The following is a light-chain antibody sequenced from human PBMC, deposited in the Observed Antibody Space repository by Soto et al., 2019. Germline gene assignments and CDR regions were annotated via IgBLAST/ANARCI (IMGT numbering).Light chain of an antibody. V-gene: IGKV3-20*01. CDR2: GAS. CDR1: QSVSSNY. J-gene: IGKJ1*01. CDR3: QQYGISPWT. Sequence: EIVLTQSPGTLSLSPGERATLSCRASQSVSSNYLAWYQQKPGQTPRLLIYGASSRASGIPDRFSGSGSGTDFTLIIRSLESVDFAVFYCQQYGISPWTFGQGTKVEIK.